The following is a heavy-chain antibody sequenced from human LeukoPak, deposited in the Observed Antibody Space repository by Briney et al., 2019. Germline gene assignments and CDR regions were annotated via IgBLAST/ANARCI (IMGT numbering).Heavy chain of an antibody. D-gene: IGHD6-13*01. J-gene: IGHJ5*02. CDR1: GGSISSYY. Sequence: PSETLSLTCTVSGGSISSYYWSWIRQPPGKGLEWIGYIYYSGSTNYNPSLKSRVTISVDTSKNQFSLKLSSVTAADTAVYYCARQIGVAAGFWFDPWGQGTLVTVSS. V-gene: IGHV4-59*08. CDR3: ARQIGVAAGFWFDP. CDR2: IYYSGST.